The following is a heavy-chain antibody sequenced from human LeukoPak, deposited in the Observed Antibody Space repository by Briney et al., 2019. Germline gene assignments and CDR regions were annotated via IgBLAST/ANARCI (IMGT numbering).Heavy chain of an antibody. V-gene: IGHV1-69*05. D-gene: IGHD6-6*01. CDR1: GGTFSSYA. Sequence: ASVKVSCKASGGTFSSYAISWVRQAPGQGLEWMGGIIPIFGTANYAQKFQGRVTITTDESTSTAYMELSSLRSEDTAVYYCAQSGYSSSSLGAFDIWGQGTTVTVSS. CDR2: IIPIFGTA. J-gene: IGHJ3*02. CDR3: AQSGYSSSSLGAFDI.